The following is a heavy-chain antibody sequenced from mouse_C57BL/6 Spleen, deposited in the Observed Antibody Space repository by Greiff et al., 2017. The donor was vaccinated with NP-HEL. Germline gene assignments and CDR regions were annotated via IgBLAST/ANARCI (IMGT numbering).Heavy chain of an antibody. Sequence: QVQLQQSGPELVKPGASVKISCKASGYAFSSSWMNWVKQRPGKGLEWIGRIYPGDGDTNYNGKFKGKATLTADKSSSTAYMQLSSRTSEDSAVYFCAREGLITTVVAPFAYWGQGTLVTVSA. CDR1: GYAFSSSW. CDR2: IYPGDGDT. CDR3: AREGLITTVVAPFAY. V-gene: IGHV1-82*01. J-gene: IGHJ3*01. D-gene: IGHD1-1*01.